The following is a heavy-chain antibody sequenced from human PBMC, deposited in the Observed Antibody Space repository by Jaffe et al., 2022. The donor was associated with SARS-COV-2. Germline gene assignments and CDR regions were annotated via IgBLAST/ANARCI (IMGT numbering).Heavy chain of an antibody. CDR2: ISSSSSYI. J-gene: IGHJ4*02. CDR1: GFTFSSYS. D-gene: IGHD1-26*01. Sequence: EVQLVESGGGLVKPGGSLRLSCAASGFTFSSYSMNWVRQAPGKGLEWVSSISSSSSYIYYADSVKGRFTISRDNAKNSLYLQMNSLRAEDTAVYYCARGIVGAATMDYWGQGTLVTVSS. CDR3: ARGIVGAATMDY. V-gene: IGHV3-21*01.